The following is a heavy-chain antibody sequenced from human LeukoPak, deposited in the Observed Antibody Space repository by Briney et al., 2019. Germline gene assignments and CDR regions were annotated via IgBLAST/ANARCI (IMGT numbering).Heavy chain of an antibody. Sequence: GGSLRLSCTSSGFSFGDYSMTWVRQAPGKGLEWVGFIRSKAYGGTTEYAASVKGRFTISRDNSKNTLYLQMNSLRAEDTAVYYCARPGKDTQASYYDSSGLKYAYFDIWGQGTKVTVSS. J-gene: IGHJ3*02. D-gene: IGHD3-22*01. V-gene: IGHV3-49*04. CDR2: IRSKAYGGTT. CDR1: GFSFGDYS. CDR3: ARPGKDTQASYYDSSGLKYAYFDI.